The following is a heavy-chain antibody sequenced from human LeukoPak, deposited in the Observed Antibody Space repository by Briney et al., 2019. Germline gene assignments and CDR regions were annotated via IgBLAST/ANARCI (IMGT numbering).Heavy chain of an antibody. D-gene: IGHD5-18*01. CDR2: INHSGST. CDR1: GGSFSGYY. V-gene: IGHV4-34*01. J-gene: IGHJ3*02. Sequence: SETLSLTCGVYGGSFSGYYWSWIRQPPGKGLEWIGEINHSGSTNYNPSLKSRVTISVDTSKNQFSLKLSSVTAADTAVYYCARGRRYSYGYDAFDIWGQGTMVTVSS. CDR3: ARGRRYSYGYDAFDI.